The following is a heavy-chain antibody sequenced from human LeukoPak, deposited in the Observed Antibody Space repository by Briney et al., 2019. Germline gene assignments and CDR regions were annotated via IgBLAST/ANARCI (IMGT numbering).Heavy chain of an antibody. J-gene: IGHJ4*02. D-gene: IGHD6-13*01. CDR3: ANLLTAPLYSSSWYFDY. Sequence: GGSLRLSCAASGFTFSSYGMHWVRQAPGKGLEWVAFIRYDGSNKYYADSVKGRFTISRDNSKNTLYLQMNSLRAEDTAVYYCANLLTAPLYSSSWYFDYWGQGTLVTVSS. CDR1: GFTFSSYG. CDR2: IRYDGSNK. V-gene: IGHV3-30*02.